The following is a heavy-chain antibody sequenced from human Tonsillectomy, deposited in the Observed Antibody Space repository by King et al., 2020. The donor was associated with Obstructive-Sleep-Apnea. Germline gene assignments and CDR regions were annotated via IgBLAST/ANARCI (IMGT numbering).Heavy chain of an antibody. CDR3: AREIGSGSYPQGFDY. CDR1: GGSISSYY. Sequence: VQLQESGPGLVKPSETLSLTCTVSGGSISSYYWSWIRPPPGKGLEWIGYIYYSGSTNYNPSLKSRVTISVDTSKNQFSLKLSSVTAADTAVYYCAREIGSGSYPQGFDYWGQGTLVTVSS. CDR2: IYYSGST. D-gene: IGHD3-10*01. V-gene: IGHV4-59*01. J-gene: IGHJ4*02.